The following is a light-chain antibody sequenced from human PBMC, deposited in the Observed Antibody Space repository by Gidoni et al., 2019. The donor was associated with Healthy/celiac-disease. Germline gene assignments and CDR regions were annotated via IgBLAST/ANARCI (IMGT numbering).Light chain of an antibody. CDR1: QSVLYRSNNKTY. Sequence: DIVMTQSPDSLAVSLGERATINCKSSQSVLYRSNNKTYLAWYQQKPGQPPKLLIYWASTRESGVPDRFSGSGSGTDFTLTISSLQAEDVAVYYCQQYYSTPFFXPXTKVDIK. CDR3: QQYYSTPF. V-gene: IGKV4-1*01. CDR2: WAS. J-gene: IGKJ3*01.